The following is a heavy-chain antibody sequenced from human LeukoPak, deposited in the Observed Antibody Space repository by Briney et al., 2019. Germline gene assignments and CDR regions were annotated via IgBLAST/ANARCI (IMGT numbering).Heavy chain of an antibody. CDR2: ISWKGGRR. CDR3: AEDFWPDRSTWYGAFDM. CDR1: GFTFDDYT. Sequence: GGSLRLSCAASGFTFDDYTMHWVRQAPGKGLEWVSAISWKGGRRGYADFVKGRFTISRDNAKNSLYLQMNSLRAEDTALYYCAEDFWPDRSTWYGAFDMWGQGTMVTVSS. D-gene: IGHD3-10*01. J-gene: IGHJ3*02. V-gene: IGHV3-9*01.